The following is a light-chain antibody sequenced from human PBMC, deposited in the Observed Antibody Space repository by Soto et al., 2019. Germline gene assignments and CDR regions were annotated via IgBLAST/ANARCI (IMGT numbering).Light chain of an antibody. CDR3: FSYAGSSILYV. J-gene: IGLJ1*01. CDR2: EVS. Sequence: QSVLTQPASVSGSPGQSITISCTGSSSDLGTYSLVSWYQQHPGEAPKLIIYEVSKRPSGSSKRFSGSKSGNTASLTISGLQAEDEADYYFFSYAGSSILYVFGTGTKVTLL. V-gene: IGLV2-23*02. CDR1: SSDLGTYSL.